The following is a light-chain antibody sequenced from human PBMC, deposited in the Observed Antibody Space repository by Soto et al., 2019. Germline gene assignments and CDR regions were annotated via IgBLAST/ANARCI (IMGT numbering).Light chain of an antibody. Sequence: LTQPPSASGTPGQRVTISCSGSSSNIGSNYVYWYQQLPGTSPKLLIYRNNQRPSGVPDRFSGSKSGTSASLAISGLRSEDEADYYCAAWDDSLSGGVFGGGTKVTVL. CDR2: RNN. V-gene: IGLV1-47*01. CDR3: AAWDDSLSGGV. CDR1: SSNIGSNY. J-gene: IGLJ3*02.